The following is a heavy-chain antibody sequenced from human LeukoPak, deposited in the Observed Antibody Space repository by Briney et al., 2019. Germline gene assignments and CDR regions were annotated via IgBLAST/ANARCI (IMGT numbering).Heavy chain of an antibody. CDR2: IYYSGST. V-gene: IGHV4-31*03. CDR1: GGSISSGGYY. J-gene: IGHJ5*02. Sequence: SETLSLTCTVSGGSISSGGYYWSWIRQHPGKGLEWLGYIYYSGSTYYNPSLKSRVTISVDTSKNQFSLKLSSVTAADTAVYYCANYGSGSYRFDPWGQGTLVTVSS. D-gene: IGHD3-10*01. CDR3: ANYGSGSYRFDP.